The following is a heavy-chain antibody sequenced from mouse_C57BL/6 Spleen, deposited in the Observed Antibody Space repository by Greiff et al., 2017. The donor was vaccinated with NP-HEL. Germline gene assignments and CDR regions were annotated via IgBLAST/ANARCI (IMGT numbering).Heavy chain of an antibody. CDR1: GYTFTSYW. J-gene: IGHJ3*01. Sequence: QVQLQQPGAELVMPGASVKLSCKASGYTFTSYWMHWVKQRPGQGLEWIGEIDPSDSYTNYNQKFKGKSTLTVDKSSSTAYMQLSSLTSEDSAVYYCAATVVPYWGQGTLVTVSA. D-gene: IGHD1-1*01. CDR2: IDPSDSYT. V-gene: IGHV1-69*01. CDR3: AATVVPY.